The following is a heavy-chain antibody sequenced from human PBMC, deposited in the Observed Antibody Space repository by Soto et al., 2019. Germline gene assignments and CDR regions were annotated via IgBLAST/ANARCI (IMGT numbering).Heavy chain of an antibody. CDR1: GFTFSSYW. CDR3: ARHFRDY. Sequence: EVQLVESGGGLVQPGGSLTLSCAASGFTFSSYWMHWVRQAPGKGLVWVSRINGGGSGTSYADSVKGRFTISRDNAKNTLYLQMNSLRVEDTALYYCARHFRDYWGQGTLVTVSS. D-gene: IGHD3-3*02. V-gene: IGHV3-74*01. CDR2: INGGGSGT. J-gene: IGHJ4*02.